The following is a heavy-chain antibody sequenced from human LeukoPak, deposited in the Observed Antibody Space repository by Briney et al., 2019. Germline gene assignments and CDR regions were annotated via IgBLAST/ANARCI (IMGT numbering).Heavy chain of an antibody. D-gene: IGHD3-22*01. CDR2: IYYSGST. CDR1: VGSISSSSYY. Sequence: SETLSLTCTDPVGSISSSSYYWGWIRHPPRNWLEWIGSIYYSGSTYYNPSLKSRVTISVDTSKNQFSLNLSSVTAPHTAVYYCARRYPNYYDSSGYYFDYWGQGTLVTVSS. J-gene: IGHJ4*02. V-gene: IGHV4-39*01. CDR3: ARRYPNYYDSSGYYFDY.